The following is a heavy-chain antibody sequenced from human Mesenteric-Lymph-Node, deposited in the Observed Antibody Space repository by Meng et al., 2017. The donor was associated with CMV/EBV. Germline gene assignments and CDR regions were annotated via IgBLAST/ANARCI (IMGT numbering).Heavy chain of an antibody. CDR1: AFTFSRYS. D-gene: IGHD2-15*01. CDR2: ISTGSSYI. CDR3: ARVNPVG. V-gene: IGHV3-21*01. J-gene: IGHJ4*02. Sequence: GESLKISCAASAFTFSRYSMNWVRQAPGKGLEWVSSISTGSSYIFYADSVKGRFTISRDNAENSLYLLMNSLRAEDTAVYYCARVNPVGWGQGTLVTVSS.